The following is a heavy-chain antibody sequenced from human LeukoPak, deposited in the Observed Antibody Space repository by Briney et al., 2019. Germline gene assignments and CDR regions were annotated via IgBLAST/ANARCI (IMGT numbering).Heavy chain of an antibody. J-gene: IGHJ4*02. CDR3: AKDYYYDSSGYYDY. Sequence: GGSLRLSCAASGFTFSSYAMSWVRQAPGKGLEWVSAISGSGGSTYYADSVKGRFTISRDNSKNTLYLQMNSLRAEDTAVYYCAKDYYYDSSGYYDYWGQGTLVTVSS. CDR1: GFTFSSYA. V-gene: IGHV3-23*01. D-gene: IGHD3-22*01. CDR2: ISGSGGST.